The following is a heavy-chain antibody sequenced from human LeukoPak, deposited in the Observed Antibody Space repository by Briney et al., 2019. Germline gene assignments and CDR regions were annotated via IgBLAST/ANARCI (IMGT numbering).Heavy chain of an antibody. CDR2: INPNSGGT. D-gene: IGHD6-13*01. J-gene: IGHJ4*02. V-gene: IGHV1-2*02. CDR3: ARGYSSSWYEY. Sequence: ASGKVSCKASGYTFTGYYMHSVRQAPGQGLGWMGWINPNSGGTNYAQKFQGRVTMTRDTSISTAYMELSRLRSDDTAVYYCARGYSSSWYEYWGQGTLVTVSS. CDR1: GYTFTGYY.